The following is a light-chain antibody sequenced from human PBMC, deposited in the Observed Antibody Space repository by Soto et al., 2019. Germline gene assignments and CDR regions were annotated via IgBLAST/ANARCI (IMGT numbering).Light chain of an antibody. J-gene: IGLJ2*01. CDR3: GTWDDSLTGVV. V-gene: IGLV1-44*01. CDR1: SSNIGSNT. Sequence: QSVLTQPPSASGTPGQRVTMSCSGSSSNIGSNTVNWYQQLPGTAPKLLMYNNNQRPSGVPDRFSGSKSGTSASLAISGLQSEDEADYYCGTWDDSLTGVVFGGGTKLTVL. CDR2: NNN.